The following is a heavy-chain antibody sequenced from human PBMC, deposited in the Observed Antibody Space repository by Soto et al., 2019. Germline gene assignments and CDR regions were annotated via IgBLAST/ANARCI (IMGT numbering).Heavy chain of an antibody. CDR3: ARDWYKSGWFEH. CDR1: GGSISSGDYY. J-gene: IGHJ5*02. V-gene: IGHV4-30-4*01. Sequence: SETLSLTCTVSGGSISSGDYYWSWIRQPPGKGLEWIGYIYYSGSTYYNPSLKSRVTISVDTSKNQFSLKLSSVTAADTAVYYCARDWYKSGWFEHRGQGTLVTVSS. CDR2: IYYSGST. D-gene: IGHD6-19*01.